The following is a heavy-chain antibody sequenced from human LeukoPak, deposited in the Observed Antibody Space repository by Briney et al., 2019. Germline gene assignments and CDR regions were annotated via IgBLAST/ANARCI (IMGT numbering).Heavy chain of an antibody. CDR2: IWYDGSNK. V-gene: IGHV3-33*01. CDR3: ARGDGYNFFDY. J-gene: IGHJ4*02. Sequence: GGSLRLSCAASGFTLSSYGMHWVRQAPGKGLEWAAVIWYDGSNKYYADSVKGRFTISRDNSENTLYLQMKSLRAEDTAVYYCARGDGYNFFDYWGQGTLVTVSS. CDR1: GFTLSSYG. D-gene: IGHD5-24*01.